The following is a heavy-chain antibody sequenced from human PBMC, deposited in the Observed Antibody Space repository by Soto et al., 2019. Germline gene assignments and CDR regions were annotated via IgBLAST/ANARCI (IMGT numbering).Heavy chain of an antibody. CDR1: GGTFSCYA. Sequence: ASVKVSCKASGGTFSCYALSWVRQAPGQGLEWMGGIIPIFGTANYAQKLQGRVTITADESTSTAYMELSSLRSEDTAVYYCARAVSHVYYYYGMDVWGQGTTVTVSS. CDR3: ARAVSHVYYYYGMDV. CDR2: IIPIFGTA. V-gene: IGHV1-69*13. J-gene: IGHJ6*02.